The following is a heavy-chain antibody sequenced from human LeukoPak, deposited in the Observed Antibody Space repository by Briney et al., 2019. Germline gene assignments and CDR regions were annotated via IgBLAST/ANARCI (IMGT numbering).Heavy chain of an antibody. CDR1: GFTFSSYA. CDR2: IYYSGST. D-gene: IGHD1-26*01. V-gene: IGHV4-59*01. CDR3: ARAPGEWELLGGFDY. Sequence: NPGGSLRLSCAASGFTFSSYAMSWVRQPPGKGLEWIGYIYYSGSTNYNPSLKSRVTISVDTSKNQFSLKLSSVTAADTAVYYCARAPGEWELLGGFDYWGQGTLVTVSS. J-gene: IGHJ4*02.